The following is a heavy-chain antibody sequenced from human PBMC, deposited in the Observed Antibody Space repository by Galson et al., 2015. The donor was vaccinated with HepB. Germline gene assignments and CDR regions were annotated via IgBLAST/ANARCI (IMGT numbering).Heavy chain of an antibody. CDR1: GFTFSSYW. V-gene: IGHV3-15*01. CDR2: IKSKTDGGTT. J-gene: IGHJ4*02. D-gene: IGHD1-26*01. Sequence: SLRLSCAASGFTFSSYWMSWVRQAPGKGLEWVGRIKSKTDGGTTDYAAPVKGRFTISRDDSKNTLYLQMNSLKTEDTAVYYCTTDREWELLEGYYFDYWGQGTLVTVSS. CDR3: TTDREWELLEGYYFDY.